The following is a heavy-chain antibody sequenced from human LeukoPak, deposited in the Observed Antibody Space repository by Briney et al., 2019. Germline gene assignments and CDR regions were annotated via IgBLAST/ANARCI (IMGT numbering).Heavy chain of an antibody. CDR3: VRHSPTLILKAADYFDP. J-gene: IGHJ5*02. CDR2: IYYTGST. Sequence: SETLSLTCTVSGGSLTTNNYYWGWIRQPPGKGLEWIGTIYYTGSTYYNPSLKSRVTISVDTSESQLFLKMNSVTAADTAIYYCVRHSPTLILKAADYFDPWGQGALVTVSP. CDR1: GGSLTTNNYY. V-gene: IGHV4-39*01. D-gene: IGHD2-15*01.